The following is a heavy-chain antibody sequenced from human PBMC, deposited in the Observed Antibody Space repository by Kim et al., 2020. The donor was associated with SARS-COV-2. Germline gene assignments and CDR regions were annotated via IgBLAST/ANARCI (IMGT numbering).Heavy chain of an antibody. D-gene: IGHD6-19*01. CDR3: ARDSSSGWYLIDY. V-gene: IGHV3-48*02. Sequence: GGSLRLSCAASGFTFNKYNMHWVRQAPGKALEWLSYISAGTNTKYYAGSVEGRFTISRDNAKNSLYLQMNSLRDEDTAVYYCARDSSSGWYLIDYWCQGTLVTLSA. CDR1: GFTFNKYN. J-gene: IGHJ4*02. CDR2: ISAGTNTK.